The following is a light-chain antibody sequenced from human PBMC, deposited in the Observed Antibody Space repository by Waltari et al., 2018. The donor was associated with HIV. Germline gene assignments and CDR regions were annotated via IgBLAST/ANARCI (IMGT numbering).Light chain of an antibody. CDR1: QTISVY. Sequence: DIQMTQSPSSLSASVGDRVTITCRASQTISVYLNWYQYKPGKAPKLLIYAASSLQSGVPSRFSGGRSGTDFTLTISSLQPEDFATYYCQQSYSYPLTFGQGTQVDIK. J-gene: IGKJ2*01. CDR2: AAS. V-gene: IGKV1-39*01. CDR3: QQSYSYPLT.